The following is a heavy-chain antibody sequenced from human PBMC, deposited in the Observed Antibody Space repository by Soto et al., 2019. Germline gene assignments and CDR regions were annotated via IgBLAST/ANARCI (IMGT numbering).Heavy chain of an antibody. CDR2: IYYSGST. J-gene: IGHJ4*02. CDR3: ARGIYGYSYGMLEVNWFDPWPQESRRFGVDRLDS. D-gene: IGHD5-18*01. V-gene: IGHV4-59*01. CDR1: GGSISSYY. Sequence: SETLSLTCTVSGGSISSYYWSWIRQPPGKGLEWIGYIYYSGSTNYNPSLKSRVTISVDTSKNQFSLKLSSVTAADTAVYYCARGIYGYSYGMLEVNWFDPWPQESRRFGVDRLDSWGQGTLVTVSS.